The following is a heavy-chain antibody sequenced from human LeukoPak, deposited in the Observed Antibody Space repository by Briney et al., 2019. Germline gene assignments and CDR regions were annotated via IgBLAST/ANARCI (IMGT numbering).Heavy chain of an antibody. J-gene: IGHJ4*02. D-gene: IGHD2/OR15-2a*01. CDR2: ITFHGRDT. Sequence: GGSLRLSCSVSGLTFSSSDMHRVRQAPGKALEYVSAITFHGRDTYYADSVNGRFTISRDNSKDTLYLQMSNLRPEDTAIYYCVKVGISTYDHWGQGTLVTVSS. V-gene: IGHV3-64D*06. CDR1: GLTFSSSD. CDR3: VKVGISTYDH.